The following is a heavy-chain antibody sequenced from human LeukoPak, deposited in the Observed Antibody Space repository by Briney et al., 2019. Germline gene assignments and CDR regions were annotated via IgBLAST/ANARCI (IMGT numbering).Heavy chain of an antibody. CDR2: ISGSGGST. Sequence: GGSLRLSCAASGFTLSSYAMSWVRQAPGKGLEWVSAISGSGGSTYYADSVKGRFTISRDNSKNTLYLQMNSLRAEDTAVYYCAKDHYYYGSGSYYNAPDYWGQGTLVTVSS. CDR1: GFTLSSYA. J-gene: IGHJ4*02. D-gene: IGHD3-10*01. CDR3: AKDHYYYGSGSYYNAPDY. V-gene: IGHV3-23*01.